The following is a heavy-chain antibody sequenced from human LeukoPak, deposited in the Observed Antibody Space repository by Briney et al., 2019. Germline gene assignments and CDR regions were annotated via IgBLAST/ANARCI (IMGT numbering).Heavy chain of an antibody. V-gene: IGHV3-23*01. CDR2: ISGSGGST. CDR1: GFTFSSYA. J-gene: IGHJ4*02. D-gene: IGHD3/OR15-3a*01. CDR3: AKTMIFGVVILRAGFDY. Sequence: GGSLRLPCAASGFTFSSYAMSWVRQAPGKGLEWVSAISGSGGSTYYADSVKGRFTISRDNSKNTLYLQMNSLRAEDTAVYYCAKTMIFGVVILRAGFDYWGQGTLVTVSS.